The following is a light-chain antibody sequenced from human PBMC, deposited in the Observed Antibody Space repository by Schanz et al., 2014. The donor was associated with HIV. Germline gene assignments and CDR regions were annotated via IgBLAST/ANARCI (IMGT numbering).Light chain of an antibody. J-gene: IGLJ2*01. CDR1: SSNIEADYD. V-gene: IGLV1-40*01. Sequence: QSVLTQPPSASGTPGQRVTISCTGSSSNIEADYDIHWYQHLPGAAPKLLIHGNTNRPSGVPARFSASKSGTSASLVITGLQAEDEGDYYCQSYGSSLSTYVIFGGGTKLTVL. CDR2: GNT. CDR3: QSYGSSLSTYVI.